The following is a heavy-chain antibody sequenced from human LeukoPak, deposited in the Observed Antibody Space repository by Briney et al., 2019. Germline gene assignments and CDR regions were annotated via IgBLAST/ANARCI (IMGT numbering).Heavy chain of an antibody. D-gene: IGHD3-3*01. CDR1: GGSFSGYY. Sequence: SETLSLTCAVYGGSFSGYYWSWIRQPPGKGLEWIGEINHSGSTNDNPSLKSRVTISVDTSKNQFSLKLSSVTAADTAVYYCARGRFLEWLRPFDYWGQGTLVTVSS. CDR3: ARGRFLEWLRPFDY. J-gene: IGHJ4*02. V-gene: IGHV4-34*01. CDR2: INHSGST.